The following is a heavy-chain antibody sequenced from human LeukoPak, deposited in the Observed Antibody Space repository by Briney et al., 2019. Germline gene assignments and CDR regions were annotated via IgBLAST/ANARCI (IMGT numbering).Heavy chain of an antibody. CDR3: ARANALYCSSTSCLFDY. J-gene: IGHJ4*02. D-gene: IGHD2-2*01. CDR2: INPNSGGT. Sequence: ASVKVSCKASGYTFTGYYMHWVRQAPGQGLEWMAWINPNSGGTYYAQNFHDRITMTKDTSISTAYMELSRLRSDDTAIYYCARANALYCSSTSCLFDYWGQGTLVTVSS. V-gene: IGHV1-2*02. CDR1: GYTFTGYY.